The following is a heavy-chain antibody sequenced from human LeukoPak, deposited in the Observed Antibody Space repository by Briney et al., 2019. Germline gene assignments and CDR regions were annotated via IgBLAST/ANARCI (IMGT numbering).Heavy chain of an antibody. Sequence: ASVKVSCKASGSTFTSYAMHWVRQAPGQRLEWMGWINAGNGNTKYSQKFQGRVTITRDTSASTAYMELSSLRSEDTAVYYCARAMVRDPYYYYGMDVWGKGTTVTVSS. J-gene: IGHJ6*04. CDR1: GSTFTSYA. D-gene: IGHD3-10*01. CDR3: ARAMVRDPYYYYGMDV. CDR2: INAGNGNT. V-gene: IGHV1-3*01.